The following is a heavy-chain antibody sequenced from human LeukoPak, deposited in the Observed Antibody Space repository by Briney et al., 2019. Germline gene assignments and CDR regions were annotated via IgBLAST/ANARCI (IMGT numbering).Heavy chain of an antibody. CDR1: GYSFSGHY. V-gene: IGHV1-2*02. CDR3: ARDHNYFDTTAYYRMDC. Sequence: ASVKVSCKASGYSFSGHYIHWVRQAPGQGLEWMGWINPNGGATNYAQKFQGTVTMTRDTSTNTAYMQLSRLRSDDTAVYYCARDHNYFDTTAYYRMDCWGQGTLVTVSS. D-gene: IGHD3-22*01. CDR2: INPNGGAT. J-gene: IGHJ4*02.